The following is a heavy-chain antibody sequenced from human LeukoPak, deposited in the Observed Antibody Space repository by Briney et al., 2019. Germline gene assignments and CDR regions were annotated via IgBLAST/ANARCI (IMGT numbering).Heavy chain of an antibody. CDR2: INHSGST. Sequence: SETLSLTCVVYGGSFSGYYWSWICQPPGKGLEWIGEINHSGSTNYNPSLKSRVTISVDTSKNQFSLKLSSVTAADTAVYYCARGGITMVRGVILGRWFDPWGQGTLVTVSS. CDR1: GGSFSGYY. J-gene: IGHJ5*02. CDR3: ARGGITMVRGVILGRWFDP. D-gene: IGHD3-10*01. V-gene: IGHV4-34*01.